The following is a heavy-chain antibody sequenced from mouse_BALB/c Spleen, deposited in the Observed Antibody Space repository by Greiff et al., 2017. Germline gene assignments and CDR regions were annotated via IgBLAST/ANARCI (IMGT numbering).Heavy chain of an antibody. CDR1: GYTFTDYA. Sequence: QVQLQQSGAELVRPGVSVKISCKGSGYTFTDYAMHWVKQSHAKSLEWIGVISTYYGDASYNQKFKGKATMTVDKSSSTAYMELARLTSEDSAIYYCARKGNGNYGDWFAYWGQGTLVTVSA. V-gene: IGHV1S137*01. CDR3: ARKGNGNYGDWFAY. D-gene: IGHD2-1*01. J-gene: IGHJ3*01. CDR2: ISTYYGDA.